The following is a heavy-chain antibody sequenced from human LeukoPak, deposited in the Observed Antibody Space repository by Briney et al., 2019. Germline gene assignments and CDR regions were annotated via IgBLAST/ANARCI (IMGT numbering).Heavy chain of an antibody. J-gene: IGHJ4*02. Sequence: GGPLRLSCAASGFTFRSCEMNWVRQAPGKGLEWLSYISGSGSSVYYADSVKGRFTVSRDNAKNSLYLEMNSLRAEDTAVYFGARDYYDSSGYYSLDYWGQGTLVTVSS. CDR3: ARDYYDSSGYYSLDY. D-gene: IGHD3-22*01. CDR2: ISGSGSSV. V-gene: IGHV3-48*03. CDR1: GFTFRSCE.